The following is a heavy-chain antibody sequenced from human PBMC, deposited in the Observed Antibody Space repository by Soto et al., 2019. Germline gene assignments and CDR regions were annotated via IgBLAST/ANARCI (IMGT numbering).Heavy chain of an antibody. J-gene: IGHJ4*02. CDR2: IYYSERT. V-gene: IGHV4-39*01. Sequence: QLQLQESGPGLVKPSETLSLPCTVSGCSISSSSYYWGWIRQPPGKGLEWIGSIYYSERTYYSPSLKSRVTISVDTSKHQLSLKLSSVTAADTAVYYCARLTGYYFDYGGQGTLVTVSS. CDR1: GCSISSSSYY. CDR3: ARLTGYYFDY. D-gene: IGHD3-16*01.